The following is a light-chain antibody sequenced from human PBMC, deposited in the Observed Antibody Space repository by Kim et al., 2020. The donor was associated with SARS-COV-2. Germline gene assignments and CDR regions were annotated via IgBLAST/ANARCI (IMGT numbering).Light chain of an antibody. V-gene: IGKV1-9*01. CDR1: QGISSY. Sequence: ASVGERATIPCGASQGISSYLAWYQQKPGKAPKLLIYAASTLQGGVPSRFSGSGSGTDFTLTISSLQPEDFATYYCLQLNSYPPAFGQGTKVDIK. CDR3: LQLNSYPPA. CDR2: AAS. J-gene: IGKJ1*01.